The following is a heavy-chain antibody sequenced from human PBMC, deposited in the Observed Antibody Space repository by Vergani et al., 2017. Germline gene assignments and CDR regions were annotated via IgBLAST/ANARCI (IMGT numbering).Heavy chain of an antibody. D-gene: IGHD3-16*01. V-gene: IGHV3-49*04. J-gene: IGHJ6*03. CDR1: GFTFGDYA. CDR2: IRNKAHGGTT. CDR3: TRCPRGSCSLWDYYYMDV. Sequence: EEQLVESGGGLVQPGRSLRLSCTASGFTFGDYAMNWVRQAPGKGLEWVGFIRNKAHGGTTEYAASVKGRLTMSRDDSKSVAYVQMNSLQPEDTAVYFCTRCPRGSCSLWDYYYMDVWGKGTTVTVSS.